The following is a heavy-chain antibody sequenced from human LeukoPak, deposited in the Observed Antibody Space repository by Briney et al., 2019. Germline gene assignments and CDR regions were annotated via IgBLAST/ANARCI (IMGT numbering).Heavy chain of an antibody. D-gene: IGHD6-19*01. CDR3: AGGSGSYFPFDS. V-gene: IGHV4-59*01. J-gene: IGHJ4*02. CDR2: VYYSGTT. Sequence: PSETLSLTCTVSGGSISSNYWNWIRQPPGKGLEWIGYVYYSGTTNYNPSLKSRVTISVDTSKNQFSLKVTSVTVADTAVYYCAGGSGSYFPFDSWGQGTLVTVSS. CDR1: GGSISSNY.